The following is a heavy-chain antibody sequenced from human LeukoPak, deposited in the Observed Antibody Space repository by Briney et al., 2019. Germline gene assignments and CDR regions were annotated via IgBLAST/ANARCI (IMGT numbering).Heavy chain of an antibody. CDR2: IYTSGST. V-gene: IGHV4-4*07. D-gene: IGHD1-7*01. J-gene: IGHJ3*02. CDR3: ASTLELPADDAFDI. CDR1: GGSISSYY. Sequence: SETLSLTCTVSGGSISSYYWSWIRQPAGKGLEWIGRIYTSGSTYYNPSLKSRVTISVDTSKNQFSLKLSSVTAADTAVYYCASTLELPADDAFDIWGQGTMVTVSS.